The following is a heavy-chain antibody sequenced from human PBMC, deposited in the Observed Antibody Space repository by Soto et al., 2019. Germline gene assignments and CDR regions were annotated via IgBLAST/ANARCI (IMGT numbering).Heavy chain of an antibody. CDR3: AKDLMRAAALGSGLDY. D-gene: IGHD2-2*01. CDR2: ISYDGSNK. V-gene: IGHV3-30*18. Sequence: QVQLVESGGGVVQPGRSLRLSCAASGFTFSSYGMHWVRQAPGTGLEWVAVISYDGSNKYYADSVKGRFTISRDNSKNSLYLQMNSLRAEDTAVYYFAKDLMRAAALGSGLDYWGQGTLVTVSS. J-gene: IGHJ4*02. CDR1: GFTFSSYG.